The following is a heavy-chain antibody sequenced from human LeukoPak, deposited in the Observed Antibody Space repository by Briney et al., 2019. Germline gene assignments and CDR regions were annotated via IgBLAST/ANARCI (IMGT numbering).Heavy chain of an antibody. Sequence: QPGGSLRLSCVASGFTFSSYWMTWVRQAPGKGLEWLANIKEDGSIQYYLDSVRGRFTISRDNAKTSVYLQLNSPRADDTAVYYCARDVWTGVAVSDYWGQGTLVTVSS. CDR3: ARDVWTGVAVSDY. CDR1: GFTFSSYW. D-gene: IGHD6-19*01. J-gene: IGHJ4*02. CDR2: IKEDGSIQ. V-gene: IGHV3-7*01.